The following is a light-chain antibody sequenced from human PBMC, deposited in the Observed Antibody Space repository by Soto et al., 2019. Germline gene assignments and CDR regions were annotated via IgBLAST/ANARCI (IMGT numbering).Light chain of an antibody. V-gene: IGLV2-8*01. CDR2: EVS. J-gene: IGLJ1*01. CDR3: SSYAGSNNWN. CDR1: SSDVGGYNY. Sequence: QSALTQPPSASGSPGQSVTISCTGTSSDVGGYNYVSWYQQHPGKAPKLMIYEVSKWPSGVPDRFSGSKSGNTASLTVSGLQAEDEADYYCSSYAGSNNWNFGTGTNHRP.